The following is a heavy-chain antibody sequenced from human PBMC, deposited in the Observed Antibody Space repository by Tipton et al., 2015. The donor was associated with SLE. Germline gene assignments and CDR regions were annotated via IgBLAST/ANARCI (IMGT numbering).Heavy chain of an antibody. J-gene: IGHJ6*02. CDR2: IYYSGST. CDR1: GGSISSHY. CDR3: ARAGGYYDFLYGMDV. V-gene: IGHV4-59*11. Sequence: TLSLTCTVSGGSISSHYWSWIRQPPGKGLEWIGCIYYSGSTNYSPSLKSRVTISVDTSKNQFSLKLSSVTAADTAVYYCARAGGYYDFLYGMDVWGQGTTVTVSS. D-gene: IGHD3-3*01.